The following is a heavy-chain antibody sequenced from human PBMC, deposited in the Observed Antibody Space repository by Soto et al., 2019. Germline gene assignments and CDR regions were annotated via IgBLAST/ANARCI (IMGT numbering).Heavy chain of an antibody. CDR2: IYYSGST. V-gene: IGHV4-39*01. CDR1: GGSISSSSYY. Sequence: ASETLSLTCTVSGGSISSSSYYWGWIRQPPGKGLEWIGSIYYSGSTYYNPSLKSRVTISVDTSKNQFSLKLSSVTAADTAVYYCAGLLTGTTGGGDYYYYYGMDVWGQGTTVTVSS. J-gene: IGHJ6*02. D-gene: IGHD1-7*01. CDR3: AGLLTGTTGGGDYYYYYGMDV.